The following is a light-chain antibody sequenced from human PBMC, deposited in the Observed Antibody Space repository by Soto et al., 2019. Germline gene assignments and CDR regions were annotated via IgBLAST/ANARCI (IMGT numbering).Light chain of an antibody. Sequence: EIVLTQSTGTLSLSPGERATLSCRASQSVSSSYLAWYQQKPGQAPRLLIYGASSRATGIPDRFSGSGSGTDFPITISRLEPEDFAVYYCQQYGSSPVTFGQGTKVQIK. J-gene: IGKJ1*01. CDR3: QQYGSSPVT. V-gene: IGKV3-20*01. CDR2: GAS. CDR1: QSVSSSY.